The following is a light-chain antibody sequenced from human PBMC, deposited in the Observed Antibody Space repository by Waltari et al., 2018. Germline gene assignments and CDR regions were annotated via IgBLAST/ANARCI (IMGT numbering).Light chain of an antibody. CDR2: GAS. CDR3: HHYGGS. V-gene: IGKV3-20*01. J-gene: IGKJ4*01. Sequence: EVVLTQSPGTLSVSQGERVTLACRASQSVNNNYVSWYQQEPGQPPRLLIYGASNSATGFPDRFSGSASGADLTLTISRLEPEDSAVYYCHHYGGSFGGGTKVQI. CDR1: QSVNNNY.